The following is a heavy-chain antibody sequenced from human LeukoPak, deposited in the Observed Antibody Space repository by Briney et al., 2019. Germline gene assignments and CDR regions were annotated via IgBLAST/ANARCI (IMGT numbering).Heavy chain of an antibody. J-gene: IGHJ4*02. CDR1: GGSFSGYY. CDR3: AGHHPRNTVDF. Sequence: SETLSLTCAVYGGSFSGYYWSWIRQPPGKGLEGIGEINHSGSTNYNPSLKSRVTISLDTSKNQFSLKLSSVTAADTAVYYCAGHHPRNTVDFWGQGTLVTVSS. CDR2: INHSGST. V-gene: IGHV4-34*01. D-gene: IGHD2/OR15-2a*01.